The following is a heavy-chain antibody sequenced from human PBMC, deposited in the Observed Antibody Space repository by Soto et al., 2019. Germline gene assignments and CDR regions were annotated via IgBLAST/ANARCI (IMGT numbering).Heavy chain of an antibody. V-gene: IGHV1-46*01. Sequence: ASVKVSCKASGYTFTSYYMHWVRQAPGQGLEWMGIINPSGGSTSYAQKFQGRVTMTRDTSTSTVYLELSSLRAEDTAVYYCAKDRGLRSTYCSGGSCYSDHTPFDPWGQGTLVTVSS. CDR1: GYTFTSYY. D-gene: IGHD2-15*01. CDR2: INPSGGST. CDR3: AKDRGLRSTYCSGGSCYSDHTPFDP. J-gene: IGHJ5*02.